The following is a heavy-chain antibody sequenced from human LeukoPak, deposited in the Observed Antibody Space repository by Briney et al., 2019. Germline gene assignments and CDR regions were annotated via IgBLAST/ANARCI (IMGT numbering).Heavy chain of an antibody. J-gene: IGHJ4*02. CDR3: ARGIAAAGYFDY. CDR2: LSYDGSIK. Sequence: HPGGSLRLSCAASGFTFSSYGMPWVRQAPGKGLEWVAALSYDGSIKYYTDSVKGRFTISRDNTKNTLYLQMNSLRGEDTAVYYCARGIAAAGYFDYWGLGTLVTVSS. CDR1: GFTFSSYG. V-gene: IGHV3-30*03. D-gene: IGHD6-13*01.